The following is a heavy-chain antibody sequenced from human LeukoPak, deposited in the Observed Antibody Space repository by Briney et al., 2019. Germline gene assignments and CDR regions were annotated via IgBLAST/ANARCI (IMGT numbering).Heavy chain of an antibody. CDR2: VTHSGTT. CDR3: ARVDVDPSRKVFDS. J-gene: IGHJ4*02. D-gene: IGHD2-15*01. CDR1: GVPFNVYY. Sequence: SETLTLTSAVSGVPFNVYYWFWIRQPPGKGLEWIGEVTHSGTTNYNPSLKSRVIMSVDTSKNQFSLRLNSVTAADTAVYYCARVDVDPSRKVFDSGGQGTLVTVSS. V-gene: IGHV4-34*01.